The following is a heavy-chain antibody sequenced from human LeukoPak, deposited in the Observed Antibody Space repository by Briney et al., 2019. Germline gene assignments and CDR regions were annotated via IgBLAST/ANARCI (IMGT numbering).Heavy chain of an antibody. Sequence: SVKVSCKASGGTFSSYAISWVRQAPGQGLEWMGGIIPIFGTANYAQKFQGRVTITADESTSTAYMELSSLRSEDTAVYYCARKGALWFGELFHYMDVWGKGTTVTVSS. D-gene: IGHD3-10*01. CDR3: ARKGALWFGELFHYMDV. CDR1: GGTFSSYA. CDR2: IIPIFGTA. V-gene: IGHV1-69*13. J-gene: IGHJ6*03.